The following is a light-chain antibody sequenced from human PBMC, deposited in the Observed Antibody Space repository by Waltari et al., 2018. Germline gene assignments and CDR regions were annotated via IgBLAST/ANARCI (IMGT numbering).Light chain of an antibody. V-gene: IGLV2-11*01. J-gene: IGLJ2*01. CDR1: SSDVGGYNY. Sequence: QSALTQPRSVSGSPGQPVTISCTGTSSDVGGYNYVSWYQQPPGKAPKLMIYDVSKRPSGVPDRFSGSKSGNTASLTISGLQAEDEADYYCCSYAGSYTLVFGGGTKLTVL. CDR3: CSYAGSYTLV. CDR2: DVS.